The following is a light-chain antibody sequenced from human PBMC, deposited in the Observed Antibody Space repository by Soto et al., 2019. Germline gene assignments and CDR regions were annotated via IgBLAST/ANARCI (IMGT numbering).Light chain of an antibody. V-gene: IGLV8-61*01. CDR3: MLYFGSAIWV. Sequence: QTVVTQEPSFSVSPGRTVTLTCGLTSGSVSTNHYPSWYQQTPGQAPRTLIYNTSTRSSGVPDRFSGSILGDKAALTIAGAQADDESDYYCMLYFGSAIWVFGGGTKLTVL. CDR2: NTS. CDR1: SGSVSTNHY. J-gene: IGLJ3*02.